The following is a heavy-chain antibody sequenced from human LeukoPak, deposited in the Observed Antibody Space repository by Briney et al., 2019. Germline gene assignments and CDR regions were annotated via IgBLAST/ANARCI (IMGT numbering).Heavy chain of an antibody. CDR1: GYTFTGYY. CDR3: ARVGTAMVGYIDY. V-gene: IGHV1-2*02. CDR2: INPNSGGT. Sequence: ASVKVSCKASGYTFTGYYMHWVRQAPGQGLEWMGWINPNSGGTNYAQKLQGRVTMTTDTSTSTAYMELRSLRSDDTAVYYCARVGTAMVGYIDYWGQGTLVTVSS. J-gene: IGHJ4*02. D-gene: IGHD5-18*01.